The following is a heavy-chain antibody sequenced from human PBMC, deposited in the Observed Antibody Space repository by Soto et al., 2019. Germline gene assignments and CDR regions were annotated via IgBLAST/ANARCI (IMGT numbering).Heavy chain of an antibody. D-gene: IGHD3-10*01. CDR3: AREGGRITMVRGLIYGMDV. CDR1: GGSISSGGYS. J-gene: IGHJ6*02. V-gene: IGHV4-30-2*01. CDR2: IYHSGST. Sequence: SETLSLTCAVSGGSISSGGYSWSWIRQPPGKGLEWIGYIYHSGSTYYNPSLKSRVTISVDRSKNQFSLKLSSVTAADTAVYYCAREGGRITMVRGLIYGMDVWGQGTTVTVSS.